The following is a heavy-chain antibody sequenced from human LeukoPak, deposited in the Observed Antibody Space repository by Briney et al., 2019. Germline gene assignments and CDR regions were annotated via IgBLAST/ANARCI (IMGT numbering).Heavy chain of an antibody. CDR3: ARGHIVVVPAARSWVGYYYYGMDV. CDR1: GFTFRSYW. D-gene: IGHD2-2*01. V-gene: IGHV3-7*03. Sequence: GGSLRLSCAASGFTFRSYWMSWVRQAPGKGLEWVANIKQDGSEKYYVDSVKGRFTISRDNAKNSLYLQMNSLRAEDTAVYYCARGHIVVVPAARSWVGYYYYGMDVWGQGITVTVSS. CDR2: IKQDGSEK. J-gene: IGHJ6*02.